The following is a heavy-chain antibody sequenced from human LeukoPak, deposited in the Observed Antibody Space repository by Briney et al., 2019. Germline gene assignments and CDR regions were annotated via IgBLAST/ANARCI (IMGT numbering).Heavy chain of an antibody. V-gene: IGHV3-7*01. D-gene: IGHD3-10*01. CDR3: ARDLRGDTNNWLDP. Sequence: GGSLRLSCAASGLTFRDYWMNWVRQTPGKGLEWVAVIKSDGSEKYYVDSVKGRFTISRDNAKNSLYPQLNSLRVEDTAVYYCARDLRGDTNNWLDPWGQGTLVTVSS. CDR2: IKSDGSEK. J-gene: IGHJ5*02. CDR1: GLTFRDYW.